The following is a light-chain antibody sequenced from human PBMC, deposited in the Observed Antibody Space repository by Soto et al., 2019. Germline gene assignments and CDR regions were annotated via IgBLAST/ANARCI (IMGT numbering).Light chain of an antibody. J-gene: IGKJ1*01. CDR2: YPS. Sequence: IVLTQSPGTLSLSPGQTTTLSCRASESHSPHSQAWYQQKPGQAPRLLIYYPSGSVPGIADTISGSRSATELTLTISGLEPEDFAMYYCQQFQSSFRTFGQGTKVDI. CDR1: ESHSPHS. V-gene: IGKV3-20*01. CDR3: QQFQSSFRT.